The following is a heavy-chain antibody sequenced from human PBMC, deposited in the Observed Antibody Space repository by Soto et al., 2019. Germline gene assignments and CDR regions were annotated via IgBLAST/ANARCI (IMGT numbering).Heavy chain of an antibody. V-gene: IGHV3-66*01. CDR2: IYSGGNT. D-gene: IGHD6-19*01. J-gene: IGHJ6*02. CDR1: GFTVSSNY. Sequence: PGGSLRLSCAVSGFTVSSNYMNWVRQAPGKGLEWVSFIYSGGNTYYADSVKGRFTISRDNSKNMLYLQMNSLRAEDTAVYYCAKDSSGWTNYYYGMDVWGQGTTVTVSS. CDR3: AKDSSGWTNYYYGMDV.